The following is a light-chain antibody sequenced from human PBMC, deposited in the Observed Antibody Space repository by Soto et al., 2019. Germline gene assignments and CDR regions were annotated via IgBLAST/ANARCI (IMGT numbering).Light chain of an antibody. J-gene: IGLJ1*01. CDR3: CSNAGSHYYV. V-gene: IGLV2-8*01. Sequence: QSALTQPPSASGSPGQSVTISCTGTSSDVGGYNYVSWYQQHPGKAPKLLIYEVTKRPSGVPDRFSGSKSGNTASLTVSGLQADDKAEYYCCSNAGSHYYVFGTGTKLTVL. CDR1: SSDVGGYNY. CDR2: EVT.